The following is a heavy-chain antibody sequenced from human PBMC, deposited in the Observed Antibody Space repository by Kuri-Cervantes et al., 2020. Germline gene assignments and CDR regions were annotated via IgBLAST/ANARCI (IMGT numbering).Heavy chain of an antibody. Sequence: ASVKVSCKSSGFTFTSYVMNWLRQAPGQGLAWMGWINTNTGNPTYAQGFTGRIVLSLDTSGSTAYLQISSLQAEDTAVYYCASRGYSYGYGMDVWGQGTTVTVSS. CDR1: GFTFTSYV. J-gene: IGHJ6*02. D-gene: IGHD5-18*01. V-gene: IGHV7-4-1*02. CDR2: INTNTGNP. CDR3: ASRGYSYGYGMDV.